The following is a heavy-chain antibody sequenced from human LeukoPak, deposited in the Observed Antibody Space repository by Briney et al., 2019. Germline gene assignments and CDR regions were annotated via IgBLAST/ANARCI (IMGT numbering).Heavy chain of an antibody. J-gene: IGHJ6*03. V-gene: IGHV1-18*01. CDR2: ISAYNGNT. Sequence: AAVKVSCKGSGYTFTSYGISWGRQAPGQGLGWVRGISAYNGNTNYEQKLQGRGTMTTDTATSTAHMELRSLRSDDTAVYYCARDPYCSSPSCQNPYYYYYYMDVWGKGTPVTVSS. CDR3: ARDPYCSSPSCQNPYYYYYYMDV. CDR1: GYTFTSYG. D-gene: IGHD2-2*01.